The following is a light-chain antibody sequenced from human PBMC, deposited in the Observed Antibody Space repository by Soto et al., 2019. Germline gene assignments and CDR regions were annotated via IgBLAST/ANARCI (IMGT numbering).Light chain of an antibody. V-gene: IGLV2-14*01. CDR3: SSYTSSSTPYI. CDR2: EVS. J-gene: IGLJ1*01. CDR1: SSDVGGYTY. Sequence: QSALTQPASVSGSPGQSITISCTGTSSDVGGYTYVSWYQQHPGKAPEVMIYEVSNRPSGVSNRFSGSKSGNTASLTISGLQAEDEADYYCSSYTSSSTPYIFGTGTKLTVL.